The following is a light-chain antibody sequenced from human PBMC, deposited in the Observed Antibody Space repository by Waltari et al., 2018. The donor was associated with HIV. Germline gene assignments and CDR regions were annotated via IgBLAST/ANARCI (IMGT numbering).Light chain of an antibody. J-gene: IGLJ1*01. CDR3: AAWDNILSGYV. CDR2: TDY. V-gene: IGLV1-47*01. CDR1: SSNVGRAN. Sequence: QSALTQPPSTSGTPGQRVTMSCSGSSSNVGRANVYWYQQIPGTAPKLLIYTDYQRPSGVPDRFSGSKSGTSASLAISGLRSEDEADYYCAAWDNILSGYVFGTGTKVTVL.